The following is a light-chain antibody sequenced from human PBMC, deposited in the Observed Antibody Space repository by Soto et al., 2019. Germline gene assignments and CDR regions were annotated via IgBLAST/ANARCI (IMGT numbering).Light chain of an antibody. CDR3: QQYNSAWT. V-gene: IGKV1-5*03. J-gene: IGKJ1*01. CDR1: QSISSW. CDR2: KAS. Sequence: DIPMTQSPSTLSASVGDRVTITCRASQSISSWLAWYQQKAGKAPKLLIYKASSLESGVPSRFSGSGSGTEFTLTISSLQPDDFATYYCQQYNSAWTFGQGTKVEIK.